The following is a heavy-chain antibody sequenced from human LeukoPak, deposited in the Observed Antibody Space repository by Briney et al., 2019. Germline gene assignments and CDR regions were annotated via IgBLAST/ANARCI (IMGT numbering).Heavy chain of an antibody. J-gene: IGHJ5*02. D-gene: IGHD3-10*01. V-gene: IGHV4-34*01. CDR2: INHSGST. Sequence: SETLSLTCAVYGGSFSGYYWSWIRQPPGKGLEWIGEINHSGSTNYNPSLKSRVTISVDTPTTQFSLKLSSVPAADTAVYYCARHPFAMVRGVVEWFDPWGQGTLVAVSS. CDR1: GGSFSGYY. CDR3: ARHPFAMVRGVVEWFDP.